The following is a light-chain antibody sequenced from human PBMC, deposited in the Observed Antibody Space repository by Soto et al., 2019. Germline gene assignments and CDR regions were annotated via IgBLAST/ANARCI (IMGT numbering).Light chain of an antibody. J-gene: IGKJ1*01. CDR3: KKYNSYSWT. CDR2: KAS. V-gene: IGKV1-5*03. CDR1: QSISSW. Sequence: DIQMTQSPSTLSASVGDRVTITCRASQSISSWLAWYQQKPGKAPKLLIYKASSLESGVPSRFSGSGSGTEFTLTTSSLQPDDFATYYCKKYNSYSWTFGQGTKVKI.